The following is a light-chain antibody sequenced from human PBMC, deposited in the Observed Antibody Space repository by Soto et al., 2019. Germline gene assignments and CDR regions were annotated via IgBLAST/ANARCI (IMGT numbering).Light chain of an antibody. CDR1: QSVLYSSNNKNY. V-gene: IGKV4-1*01. CDR2: WAS. J-gene: IGKJ4*01. Sequence: DIVMTQSPDSLAVSLGERATINCKSSQSVLYSSNNKNYLAWYQQTPGQPPKLLIYWASTRESGVLDRFSGSGSVTDFTLSISSLQADDVAVYYCQQYYSTPLTFCGGTKLDIK. CDR3: QQYYSTPLT.